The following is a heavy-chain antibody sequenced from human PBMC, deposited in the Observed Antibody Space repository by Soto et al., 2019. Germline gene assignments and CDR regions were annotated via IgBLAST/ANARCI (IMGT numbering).Heavy chain of an antibody. D-gene: IGHD1-1*01. CDR2: IAYDGRNK. CDR1: GCTFSSYA. Sequence: GGSLRLSCAASGCTFSSYAMHWVRQAPGKGLEWVAVIAYDGRNKYYADSVKGRFTISRDNSKNTLYLQMNSLRIEDTAVYYCARELERVFDYWGQGTLVTVSS. V-gene: IGHV3-30*04. CDR3: ARELERVFDY. J-gene: IGHJ4*02.